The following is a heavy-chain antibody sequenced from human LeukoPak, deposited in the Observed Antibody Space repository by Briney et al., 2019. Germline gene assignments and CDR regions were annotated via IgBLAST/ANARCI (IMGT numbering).Heavy chain of an antibody. V-gene: IGHV1-46*01. CDR3: ARSAAMIADYFYNHGMDV. D-gene: IGHD2-2*01. CDR1: GYTFTNYY. J-gene: IGHJ6*02. Sequence: ASVKVSCTASGYTFTNYYMHWVRQAPGQGLEWMGIINPSGGSISYAQKFQGRVTMTRDTSTGTVYMELNSLRSEDTAVYYCARSAAMIADYFYNHGMDVWGQGTTVTVSS. CDR2: INPSGGSI.